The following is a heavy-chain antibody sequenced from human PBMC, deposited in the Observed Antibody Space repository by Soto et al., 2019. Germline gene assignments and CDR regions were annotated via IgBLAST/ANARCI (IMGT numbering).Heavy chain of an antibody. CDR2: IIPILGIA. J-gene: IGHJ4*02. D-gene: IGHD4-17*01. CDR1: GGTFSSYT. CDR3: ARTSGYGDHFDY. V-gene: IGHV1-69*02. Sequence: QVQLVQSGAEVKKPGSSVKVSCKASGGTFSSYTISWVRQAPGQGLEWMGRIIPILGIANYAQKFQGRVTITADKSTSTAYMELSSLRSEDTAAYYCARTSGYGDHFDYWGQGTLVTVSS.